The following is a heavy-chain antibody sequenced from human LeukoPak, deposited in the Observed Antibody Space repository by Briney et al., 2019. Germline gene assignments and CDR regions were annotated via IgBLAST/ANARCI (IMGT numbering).Heavy chain of an antibody. CDR2: FYYSGST. D-gene: IGHD5-18*01. CDR3: ARGPGGYSYGYYFDY. CDR1: GGSISSYY. J-gene: IGHJ4*02. V-gene: IGHV4-59*01. Sequence: SETLSLTCAVSGGSISSYYWSWIRQPPGKGLECFGFFYYSGSTNYNPSLKSRVTISVDTSKNHFSLKLSSVTAADTAVYYCARGPGGYSYGYYFDYWGQGTLVTVSS.